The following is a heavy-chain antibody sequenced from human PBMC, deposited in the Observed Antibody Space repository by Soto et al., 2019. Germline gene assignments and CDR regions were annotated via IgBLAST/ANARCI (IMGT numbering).Heavy chain of an antibody. Sequence: GSLRLSCAASGFTFSSFPMSWVRQAPGKGLEWLSTISYSGDTTYYADSVKGRFTVSRDNSKNTVYLQMNSLRDEDTAVYYCAKLTAAWGQGTLVTVSS. CDR2: ISYSGDTT. V-gene: IGHV3-23*01. CDR3: AKLTAA. J-gene: IGHJ4*02. CDR1: GFTFSSFP. D-gene: IGHD6-13*01.